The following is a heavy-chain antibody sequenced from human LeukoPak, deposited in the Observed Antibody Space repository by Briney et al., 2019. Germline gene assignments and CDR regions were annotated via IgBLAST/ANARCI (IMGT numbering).Heavy chain of an antibody. Sequence: GGSLRLSCAASGFTFSTYDIHWVRQAPGKGLEWVAFMRYDGGNKDYADSVKGRFTISRDNAKNTVYLQMNSLRAEDTAVYYCAREEGPFDYWGQGTLVTVSS. CDR1: GFTFSTYD. CDR3: AREEGPFDY. CDR2: MRYDGGNK. J-gene: IGHJ4*02. V-gene: IGHV3-30*02.